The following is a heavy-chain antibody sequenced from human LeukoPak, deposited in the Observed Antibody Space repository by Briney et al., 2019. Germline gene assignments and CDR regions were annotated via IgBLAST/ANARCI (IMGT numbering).Heavy chain of an antibody. V-gene: IGHV3-48*03. CDR1: GFTFSSYE. J-gene: IGHJ4*02. Sequence: PGGSLRLSCAASGFTFSSYEMNWVRQAPGKGLEWVSYINSSGSTIYYADSVKGRFTISRDNAKNSLYLQMNSLRAEDTAVYYCARDGGIWFGELKTPYYFDYWGQGTLVTVFS. CDR2: INSSGSTI. D-gene: IGHD3-10*01. CDR3: ARDGGIWFGELKTPYYFDY.